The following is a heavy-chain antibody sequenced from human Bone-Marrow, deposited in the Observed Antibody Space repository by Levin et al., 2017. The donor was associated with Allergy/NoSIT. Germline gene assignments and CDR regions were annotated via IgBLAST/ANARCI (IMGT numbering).Heavy chain of an antibody. D-gene: IGHD5-18*01. CDR3: TVGYSYGLDF. CDR1: GGTFNSYT. CDR2: IIPVFGST. V-gene: IGHV1-69*01. Sequence: KISCKASGGTFNSYTVNWVRQTPGQGLEWVAGIIPVFGSTSFAQRFLDRVSIAADESTGTAYMDLSSLTSEDTAVYYCTVGYSYGLDFWGQGTPVTVSS. J-gene: IGHJ4*02.